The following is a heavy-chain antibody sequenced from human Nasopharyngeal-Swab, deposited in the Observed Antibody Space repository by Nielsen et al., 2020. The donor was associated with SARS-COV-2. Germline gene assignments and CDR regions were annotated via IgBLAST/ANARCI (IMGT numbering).Heavy chain of an antibody. CDR1: GFTFSNYG. D-gene: IGHD2-15*01. V-gene: IGHV3-23*01. CDR3: ATPGTRCSGDNCDMWVFDY. J-gene: IGHJ4*02. CDR2: ISGSGGST. Sequence: GGSLRLSCVISGFTFSNYGMTWVRQAPGEGLEWVSAISGSGGSTYYADSVKGRFTISRDNPKNTLYLQMSSLRAEDTAVYYCATPGTRCSGDNCDMWVFDYWGQGTQVTVSS.